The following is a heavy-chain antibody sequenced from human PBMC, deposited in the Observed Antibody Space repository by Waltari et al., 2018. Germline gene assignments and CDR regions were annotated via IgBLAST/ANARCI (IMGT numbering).Heavy chain of an antibody. Sequence: QVQLVQSGAAVKKPGASVKVSCKASGYTFTGYYMHWLRQAPGQGLEWMGWINPNSGGTNYAQKFQGWVTMTRDTSISPAYMELSRLRSDDTAVYYCARYGVGVLTGFSFYGMDVWGQGTTVTVSS. CDR1: GYTFTGYY. D-gene: IGHD3-9*01. CDR2: INPNSGGT. V-gene: IGHV1-2*04. CDR3: ARYGVGVLTGFSFYGMDV. J-gene: IGHJ6*02.